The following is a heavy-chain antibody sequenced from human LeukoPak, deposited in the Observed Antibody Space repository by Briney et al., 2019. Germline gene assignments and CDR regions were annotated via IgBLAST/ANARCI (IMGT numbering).Heavy chain of an antibody. CDR3: AREQSPPTFITVDA. V-gene: IGHV3-23*01. CDR2: ISWSGSET. J-gene: IGHJ5*02. D-gene: IGHD6-19*01. CDR1: GFTFTSHA. Sequence: PGGSLRLSCAASGFTFTSHAMSWVRQVPGQGLEWVSAISWSGSETFYSDFVKGRFTISRDNSKNALYLQMDSLTVEDTAVYYCAREQSPPTFITVDAWGQGTLVSVSS.